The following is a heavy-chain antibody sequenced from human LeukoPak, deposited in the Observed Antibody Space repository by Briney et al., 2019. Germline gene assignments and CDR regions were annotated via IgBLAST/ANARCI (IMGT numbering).Heavy chain of an antibody. CDR1: GFTFSSYA. J-gene: IGHJ4*02. Sequence: GGSLRLSCAASGFTFSSYAMSWVRQAPGKGLEWVSAISGSGGSTYYADSVKGRFTISRDNSKNTLYLQMNSLRAEDTAVYYCAKGDSYDILTGYYPCYFDYWGQGTLVTVSS. CDR2: ISGSGGST. D-gene: IGHD3-9*01. V-gene: IGHV3-23*01. CDR3: AKGDSYDILTGYYPCYFDY.